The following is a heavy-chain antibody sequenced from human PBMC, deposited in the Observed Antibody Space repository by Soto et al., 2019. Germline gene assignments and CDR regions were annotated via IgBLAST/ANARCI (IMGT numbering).Heavy chain of an antibody. CDR2: IYWADDK. CDR1: GFSLTTSGVG. CDR3: AHRVLRTVFGLVTTTAIYFDF. Sequence: QITLNESGPTQVKPRQTLTLTCTLSGFSLTTSGVGVGWIRQSPGKAPEWLALIYWADDKRYSPSLKSRLTITKDTSKNQVVLTMADLDPADTATYYCAHRVLRTVFGLVTTTAIYFDFWGQGTPVAVAS. D-gene: IGHD3-3*01. V-gene: IGHV2-5*02. J-gene: IGHJ4*02.